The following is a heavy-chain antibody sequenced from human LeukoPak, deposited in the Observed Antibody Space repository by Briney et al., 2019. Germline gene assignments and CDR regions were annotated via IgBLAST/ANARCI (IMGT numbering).Heavy chain of an antibody. CDR2: IIPIFGTA. D-gene: IGHD4-17*01. V-gene: IGHV1-69*13. Sequence: SVNVSCKASGGTFSSYAISWVRQAPGQGLEWMGGIIPIFGTANYAQKFQGRVTITADESTSTAYMELSSLRSEDTAVYYCARAREPDGPMTTVTTGYFDLWGRGTLVTVSS. CDR3: ARAREPDGPMTTVTTGYFDL. CDR1: GGTFSSYA. J-gene: IGHJ2*01.